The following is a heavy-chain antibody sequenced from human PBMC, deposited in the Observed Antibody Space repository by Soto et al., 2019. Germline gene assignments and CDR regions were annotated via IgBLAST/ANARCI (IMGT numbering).Heavy chain of an antibody. V-gene: IGHV1-69*01. D-gene: IGHD1-26*01. CDR2: IITIFGTA. Sequence: QVQLVQSGAEVKKPGSSVKVSCKASGGTFSSYSINWVRQAPGQGLEWMGEIITIFGTANYAQKFQGRVTITADESTSTAYMELSSPGSEDTAVYYCARDGGRHSGGIDYWGQGTLVTVSS. CDR3: ARDGGRHSGGIDY. J-gene: IGHJ4*02. CDR1: GGTFSSYS.